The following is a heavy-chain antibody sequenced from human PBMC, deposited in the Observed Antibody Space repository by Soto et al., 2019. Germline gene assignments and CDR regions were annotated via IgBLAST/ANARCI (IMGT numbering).Heavy chain of an antibody. J-gene: IGHJ6*02. D-gene: IGHD1-26*01. V-gene: IGHV1-58*01. CDR3: AADPVYSGSYAFLYGMDV. Sequence: SVKVSCKASGFTFTSSAVQWVRQARGQRLKWIGWIVVGSGNTNYAQKFQERVTITRDMSTSTAYMELGSLRSEDTAVYYCAADPVYSGSYAFLYGMDVWGQGTTVTV. CDR1: GFTFTSSA. CDR2: IVVGSGNT.